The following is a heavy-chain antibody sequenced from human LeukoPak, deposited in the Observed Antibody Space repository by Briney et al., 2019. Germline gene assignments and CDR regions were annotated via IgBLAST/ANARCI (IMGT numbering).Heavy chain of an antibody. Sequence: SVTVSCKASGGTFSSYAISWVRQAPGQGLEWMGRIIPILGIANYAQKFQGRVTITADKSTSTAYMELSSLRSEDTAVYYCATRVRVGYCSSTSCLGPYYYYGMDVWGQGTTVTVSS. J-gene: IGHJ6*02. D-gene: IGHD2-2*01. CDR3: ATRVRVGYCSSTSCLGPYYYYGMDV. V-gene: IGHV1-69*04. CDR2: IIPILGIA. CDR1: GGTFSSYA.